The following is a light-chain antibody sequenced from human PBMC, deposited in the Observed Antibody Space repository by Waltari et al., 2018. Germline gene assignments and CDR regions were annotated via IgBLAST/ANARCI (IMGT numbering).Light chain of an antibody. CDR2: AAS. J-gene: IGKJ5*01. Sequence: IQMTSSPSSLSAAVVDRVTITCRAIQGISNYFAWVQQKPGKAPKSLIYAASNLQTGVPSRFSGSGSGTDFTLTISSLQPEDFATYYCQQYNSYPLTFGRGTRLEIK. CDR3: QQYNSYPLT. V-gene: IGKV1-16*01. CDR1: QGISNY.